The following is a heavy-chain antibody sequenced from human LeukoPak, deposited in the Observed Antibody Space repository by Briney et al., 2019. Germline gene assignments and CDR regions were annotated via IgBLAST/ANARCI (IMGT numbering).Heavy chain of an antibody. J-gene: IGHJ4*02. CDR1: GFTFSGYA. CDR3: AKGYCSNGVCYPDY. CDR2: ISGSGGST. Sequence: GGSLRLSCAASGFTFSGYAMSWVRQAPGKGLEWVSAISGSGGSTYYADSVKGRFTISRDNSMDTLYLQMNSLRAEDTAVYYCAKGYCSNGVCYPDYWGQGTLATVSS. D-gene: IGHD2-8*01. V-gene: IGHV3-23*01.